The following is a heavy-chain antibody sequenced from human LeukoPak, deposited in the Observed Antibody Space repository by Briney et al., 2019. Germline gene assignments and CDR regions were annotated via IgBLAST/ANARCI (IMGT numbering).Heavy chain of an antibody. D-gene: IGHD2-2*01. CDR2: ISAYNGNT. CDR3: ARDPDPHCSSTSCYGPALVR. J-gene: IGHJ4*02. CDR1: GYTFTSYG. V-gene: IGHV1-18*01. Sequence: ASVKVSCKASGYTFTSYGISWVRQAPGQGLEWMGWISAYNGNTNYAQKLQGRVTMTTDTSTSTAYMELRSLRSEDTAVYYCARDPDPHCSSTSCYGPALVRWGQGTLVTVSS.